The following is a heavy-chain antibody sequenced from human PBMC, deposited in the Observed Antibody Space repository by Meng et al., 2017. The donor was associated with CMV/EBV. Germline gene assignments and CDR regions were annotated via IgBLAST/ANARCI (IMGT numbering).Heavy chain of an antibody. CDR1: GFTFSSYA. J-gene: IGHJ4*02. CDR3: ARERTYLRGYSGYDFRYFDY. CDR2: IYSGGSST. Sequence: GESLKISCAASGFTFSSYAMSWVRQAPGKGLEWVSVIYSGGSSTYYADSVKGRFTISRDNSKNTLYLQMNSLRAEDTAVYYCARERTYLRGYSGYDFRYFDYWGQGTLVTVSS. D-gene: IGHD5-12*01. V-gene: IGHV3-23*03.